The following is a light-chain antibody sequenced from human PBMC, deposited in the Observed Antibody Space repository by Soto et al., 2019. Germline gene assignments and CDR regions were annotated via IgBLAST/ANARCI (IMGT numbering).Light chain of an antibody. CDR1: SSNIGNNY. CDR3: AAWDDSLVV. J-gene: IGLJ2*01. Sequence: QSVLTQPPSVSAASGQKVTISCSGSSSNIGNNYVSWYQQFPGTAPKLLIYRNNQRPSGVPDRFSASKSGTSASLAISGLRSEDDADYYCAAWDDSLVVFGGGTQLTVL. CDR2: RNN. V-gene: IGLV1-47*01.